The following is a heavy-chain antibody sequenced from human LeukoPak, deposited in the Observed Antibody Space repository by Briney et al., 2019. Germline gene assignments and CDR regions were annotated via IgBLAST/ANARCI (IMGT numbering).Heavy chain of an antibody. Sequence: SETLSLTCSVSGSSVSSGTYYWGWIRQPPGKGLEWIGSIFHSGSTYYNPSLKSRVTISVDTSKNQSSLKLSSVTAADTALYYCARASGSYGSGSYYYSGMDVWGKGTTVTVSS. CDR2: IFHSGST. CDR1: GSSVSSGTYY. J-gene: IGHJ6*04. D-gene: IGHD3-10*01. V-gene: IGHV4-39*07. CDR3: ARASGSYGSGSYYYSGMDV.